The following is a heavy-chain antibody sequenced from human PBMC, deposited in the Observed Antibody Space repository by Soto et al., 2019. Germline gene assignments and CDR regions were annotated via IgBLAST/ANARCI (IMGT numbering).Heavy chain of an antibody. D-gene: IGHD6-19*01. Sequence: KQSPTLSLTCTVSGGSISSSSYYWGWIRQPPGKGLEWIGSIYYSGSTYYNPSLKSRVTISVDTSKNQFSLKLSSVTAADTAVYYCASKDSSGWDRYWFDPWGQGTLVTVSS. V-gene: IGHV4-39*01. CDR3: ASKDSSGWDRYWFDP. CDR2: IYYSGST. CDR1: GGSISSSSYY. J-gene: IGHJ5*02.